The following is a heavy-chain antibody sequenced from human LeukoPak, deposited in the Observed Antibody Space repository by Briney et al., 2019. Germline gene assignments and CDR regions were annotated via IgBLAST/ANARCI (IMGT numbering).Heavy chain of an antibody. D-gene: IGHD2-15*01. J-gene: IGHJ3*02. CDR2: INPNSGGT. V-gene: IGHV1-2*02. CDR3: ARVWAAVGNAFDI. Sequence: GASVKVSCKASGYTFTGYYMHWVRQAPGQGLEWMGWINPNSGGTNYAQKFQGRVTMTRDTSISTAYMELSRLRSDDTAVYYCARVWAAVGNAFDIWGQGTMVTVSS. CDR1: GYTFTGYY.